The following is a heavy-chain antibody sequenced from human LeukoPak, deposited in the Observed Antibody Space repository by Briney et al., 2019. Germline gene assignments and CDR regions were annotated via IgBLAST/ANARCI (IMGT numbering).Heavy chain of an antibody. CDR3: ARHWSHSVAQFGRSFWFDP. D-gene: IGHD2-15*01. CDR2: MDTSGHT. V-gene: IGHV4-4*07. J-gene: IGHJ5*02. CDR1: GGSISGYY. Sequence: SGTLSLTCAVSGGSISGYYWSWIRQPAGKGLEWIGHMDTSGHTNYNSSLMSRVTMSVDTSKNQFSLRLTSVTAADTAVYYCARHWSHSVAQFGRSFWFDPWGQGTLVTVSS.